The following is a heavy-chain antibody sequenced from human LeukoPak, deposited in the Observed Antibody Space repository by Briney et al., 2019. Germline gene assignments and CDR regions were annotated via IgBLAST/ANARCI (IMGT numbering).Heavy chain of an antibody. CDR1: GYTLTELS. V-gene: IGHV1-24*01. D-gene: IGHD3-22*01. CDR3: ATSPSYYYDSSGYRGGSFDY. J-gene: IGHJ4*02. CDR2: FDPEDGET. Sequence: GASVKVSCKVSGYTLTELSMHWVRQAPGKGLEWMGGFDPEDGETIYAQKFQGRVTMTEDTSTDTAYMELSSLRSEDTAVYYCATSPSYYYDSSGYRGGSFDYWGQGTLVTVSS.